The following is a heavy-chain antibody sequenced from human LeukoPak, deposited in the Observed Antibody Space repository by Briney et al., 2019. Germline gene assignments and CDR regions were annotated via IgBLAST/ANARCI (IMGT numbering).Heavy chain of an antibody. D-gene: IGHD2-21*02. CDR3: ARYCGGDCYRAFDI. CDR1: GFSVSSKH. J-gene: IGHJ3*02. V-gene: IGHV3-53*04. CDR2: FYSGGDT. Sequence: GGSLRLSCAASGFSVSSKHMNWVRQAPGKGLEWVAVFYSGGDTYYADSVKGRFTIFRHNSENTLFLQMNSLRPEDTAVYYCARYCGGDCYRAFDIWGQGTMVTVSS.